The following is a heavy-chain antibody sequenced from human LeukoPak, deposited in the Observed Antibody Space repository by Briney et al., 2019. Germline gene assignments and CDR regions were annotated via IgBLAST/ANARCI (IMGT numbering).Heavy chain of an antibody. V-gene: IGHV3-64*01. CDR3: ARVAAVAGSI. J-gene: IGHJ4*02. Sequence: PGGSLRLSCAASGFTFRSYAMHWVRQAPGKGLEYVSAISSNGGSTYYANSVKGRFTISRDNSKNTLYLQMGSLRAEDMAVYYCARVAAVAGSIWGQGTLVTVSS. CDR1: GFTFRSYA. D-gene: IGHD6-19*01. CDR2: ISSNGGST.